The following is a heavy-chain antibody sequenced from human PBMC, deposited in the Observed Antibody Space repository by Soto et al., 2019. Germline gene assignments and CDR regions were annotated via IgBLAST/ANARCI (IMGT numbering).Heavy chain of an antibody. V-gene: IGHV3-23*01. Sequence: GGSLRLSCAVSGFTFSSYALSWVRQAPGEGLEWVSGASGGGGGTYYADSVKGRFTISRDNSKNTLYLQMNSLRSDDTAVYYCARGGSGSYPFDYWGQGTLVTVSS. CDR1: GFTFSSYA. D-gene: IGHD3-10*01. CDR2: ASGGGGGT. CDR3: ARGGSGSYPFDY. J-gene: IGHJ4*02.